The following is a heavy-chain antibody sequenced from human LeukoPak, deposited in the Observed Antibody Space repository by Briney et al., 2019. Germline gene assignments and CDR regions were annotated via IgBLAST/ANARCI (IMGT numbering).Heavy chain of an antibody. CDR3: ATFSRYCSGGSCRTIDY. CDR2: IYYSGST. J-gene: IGHJ4*02. Sequence: SSETLSLTCTVSGGSISSSSYYWGWIRQPPGKGLEWIGSIYYSGSTYYNPSLKSRVTISVDTSKNQFSLKLRSVTAADTAVYYCATFSRYCSGGSCRTIDYWGQGTLVTVSS. CDR1: GGSISSSSYY. V-gene: IGHV4-39*07. D-gene: IGHD2-15*01.